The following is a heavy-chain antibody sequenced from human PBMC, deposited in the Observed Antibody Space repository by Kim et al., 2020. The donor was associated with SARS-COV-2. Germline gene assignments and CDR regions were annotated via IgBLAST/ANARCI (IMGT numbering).Heavy chain of an antibody. J-gene: IGHJ6*02. D-gene: IGHD3-10*01. Sequence: ASVKVSCKVSGYTLTELSMHWVRQAPGKGLEWMGGFDPEDGETIYAQKFQGRVTMTEDISTDTAYMELSSLRSEDTAVYYCATGLYGSGSYYNVITDYYYYYGMDVWAKGPRSPSP. CDR3: ATGLYGSGSYYNVITDYYYYYGMDV. CDR1: GYTLTELS. CDR2: FDPEDGET. V-gene: IGHV1-24*01.